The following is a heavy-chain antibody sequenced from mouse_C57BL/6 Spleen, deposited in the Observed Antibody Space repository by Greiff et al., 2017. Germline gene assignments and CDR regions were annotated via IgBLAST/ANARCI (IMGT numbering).Heavy chain of an antibody. CDR2: ISYDGSN. Sequence: EVQLVESGPGLVKPSQSLSLTCSVTGYSITSGYYWTWIRQFPGNKLEWMGYISYDGSNNYNPSLKNRISITRDTSNNQFFLKLNSVTTEDTATYYCAREYDAMDYWGQGTSVTVSS. V-gene: IGHV3-6*01. J-gene: IGHJ4*01. CDR3: AREYDAMDY. CDR1: GYSITSGYY.